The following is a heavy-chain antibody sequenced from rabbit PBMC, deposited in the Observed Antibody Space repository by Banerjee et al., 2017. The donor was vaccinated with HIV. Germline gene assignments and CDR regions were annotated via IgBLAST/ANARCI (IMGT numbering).Heavy chain of an antibody. V-gene: IGHV1S40*01. J-gene: IGHJ4*01. CDR2: IFCGSVGTT. CDR3: ARDLAGVIGWNFNL. Sequence: QSLEESGGDLVKPGASLTLTCTASGFSFSSAYDMCWVRQAPGKGLEWIACIFCGSVGTTYYASWAKGRFTISKTSSTTVTLQMTSLTAADTATYFCARDLAGVIGWNFNLWGQGTLVTVS. D-gene: IGHD4-1*01. CDR1: GFSFSSAYD.